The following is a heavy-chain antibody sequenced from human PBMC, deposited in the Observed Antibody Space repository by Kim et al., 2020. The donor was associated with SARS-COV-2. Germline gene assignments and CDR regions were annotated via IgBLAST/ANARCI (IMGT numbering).Heavy chain of an antibody. Sequence: ASVKVSCKASGYTFTSYAMHWVRQAPGQRLEWMGWINAGNGNTKYSQKFQGRVTITRDTSASTAYMELSSLRSEDTAVYYCARGIPHSLIYGSGSYHAFDIWGQGTMVTVSS. CDR3: ARGIPHSLIYGSGSYHAFDI. CDR1: GYTFTSYA. J-gene: IGHJ3*02. D-gene: IGHD3-10*01. V-gene: IGHV1-3*01. CDR2: INAGNGNT.